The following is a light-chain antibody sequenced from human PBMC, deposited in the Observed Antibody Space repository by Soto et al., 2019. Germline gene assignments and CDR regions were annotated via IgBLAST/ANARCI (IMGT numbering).Light chain of an antibody. Sequence: AIQMTQSPSSFSASTGDRVTITCRASQGISSYLAWYQQKPGKAPKLLIYAASTLQSGVPSRFSGSGSGTDLTLTISCLQSEDFATYYCQQYYSYPYTFGQGTKLEIK. J-gene: IGKJ2*01. CDR1: QGISSY. V-gene: IGKV1-8*01. CDR2: AAS. CDR3: QQYYSYPYT.